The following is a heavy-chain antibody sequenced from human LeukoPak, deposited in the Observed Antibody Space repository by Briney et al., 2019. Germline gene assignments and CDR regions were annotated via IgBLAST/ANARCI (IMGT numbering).Heavy chain of an antibody. CDR2: ISSSSSYI. Sequence: PGGSLRLSCAASGFTFSSYSMNWVRQAPGKGLEWVSSISSSSSYIYYADSVKGRFTISRDNAKNSLYLQMNSLRAEDTAVYYCARVRVLRFLEWSYMDVWGQGTTVTVSS. CDR3: ARVRVLRFLEWSYMDV. V-gene: IGHV3-21*01. J-gene: IGHJ6*02. CDR1: GFTFSSYS. D-gene: IGHD3-3*01.